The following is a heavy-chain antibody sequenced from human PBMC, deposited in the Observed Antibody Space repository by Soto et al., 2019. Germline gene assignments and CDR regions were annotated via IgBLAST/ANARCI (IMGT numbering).Heavy chain of an antibody. CDR3: ARDGGDTVTTYNWFDP. D-gene: IGHD4-17*01. CDR1: GGSISSGGYY. Sequence: QVQLQESGPGLVKPSQTLSLTCTVSGGSISSGGYYWSWIRQHPGKGLEWIGYIYYSGSTYYNPSLKSRVTIQVDTSKIKFSMKLSSVTAADTAVYYCARDGGDTVTTYNWFDPWGQGTLVTVSS. V-gene: IGHV4-31*03. J-gene: IGHJ5*02. CDR2: IYYSGST.